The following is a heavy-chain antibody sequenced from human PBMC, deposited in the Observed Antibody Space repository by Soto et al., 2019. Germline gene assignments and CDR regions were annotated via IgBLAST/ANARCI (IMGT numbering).Heavy chain of an antibody. CDR3: AREGQAPYYYYGMDV. CDR2: ISGYNGNT. J-gene: IGHJ6*02. CDR1: GYTFTNYG. V-gene: IGHV1-18*01. Sequence: QVQVVQSGDEVKKPGASVKVSCKASGYTFTNYGFSWVRQAPGQGLEWMGWISGYNGNTKYAEKFQGRVTMTTDTTTSTAHMERRSLRSEDTAVYYCAREGQAPYYYYGMDVWGQGTAVTVSS.